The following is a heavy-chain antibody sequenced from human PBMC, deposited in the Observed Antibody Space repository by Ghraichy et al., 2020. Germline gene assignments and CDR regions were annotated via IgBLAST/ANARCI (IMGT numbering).Heavy chain of an antibody. D-gene: IGHD3-3*01. CDR1: GGSINNENYY. J-gene: IGHJ4*02. V-gene: IGHV4-30-4*01. CDR2: IFYTGNT. CDR3: AKFLSVFGVARD. Sequence: SETLSLTCTVSGGSINNENYYWSWVRQSPGKGLEWIGYIFYTGNTYYHPSLKSRATLSVDSSTNKFSLNLTSVTASDAAVYYCAKFLSVFGVARDWGQGMLVTVSS.